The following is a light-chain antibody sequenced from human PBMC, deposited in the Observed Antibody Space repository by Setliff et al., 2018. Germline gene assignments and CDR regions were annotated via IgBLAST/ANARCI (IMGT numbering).Light chain of an antibody. CDR3: AVWDDNLNGPV. J-gene: IGLJ2*01. CDR1: SSNIGSNA. V-gene: IGLV1-44*01. Sequence: QSALTQPPSASGTPGQRVTISCSGTSSNIGSNAVNWYQQFPGTAPKLLIQTTNQRHFGVPDRFSGSKSGASASLTISGLQSGDEADYYCAVWDDNLNGPVFGGGTKVTVL. CDR2: TTN.